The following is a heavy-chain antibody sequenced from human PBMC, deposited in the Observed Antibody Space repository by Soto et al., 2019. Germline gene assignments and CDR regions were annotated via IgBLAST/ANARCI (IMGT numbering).Heavy chain of an antibody. CDR1: GFTFNSYA. Sequence: QPWGSLRLSCAASGFTFNSYAMNWFRRAPGKGLAWVSAIGTDGNTYYANSVKGRFTISRDNSRTTLYLQMNSLRVEDTALYYCVRKYPGTRPFDYWGQGTLVTVSS. CDR2: IGTDGNT. V-gene: IGHV3-23*01. CDR3: VRKYPGTRPFDY. J-gene: IGHJ4*01. D-gene: IGHD2-2*01.